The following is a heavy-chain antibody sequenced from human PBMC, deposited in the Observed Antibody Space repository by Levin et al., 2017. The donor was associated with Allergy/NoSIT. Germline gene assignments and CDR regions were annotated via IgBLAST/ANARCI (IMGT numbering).Heavy chain of an antibody. CDR2: ISGSGGST. D-gene: IGHD4-17*01. CDR3: AKDFVSGDYGDYGVVDYDYGMDV. V-gene: IGHV3-23*01. CDR1: GFTFSSYA. Sequence: GGSLRLSCAASGFTFSSYAMSWVRQAPGKGLEWVSAISGSGGSTYYADSVKGRFTISRDNSKNTLYLQMNSLRAEDTAVYYCAKDFVSGDYGDYGVVDYDYGMDVWGQGTTVTVSS. J-gene: IGHJ6*02.